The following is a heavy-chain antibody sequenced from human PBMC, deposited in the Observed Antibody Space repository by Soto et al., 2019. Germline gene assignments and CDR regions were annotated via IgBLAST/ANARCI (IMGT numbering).Heavy chain of an antibody. V-gene: IGHV3-74*01. Sequence: GGSLRLTSAASGFTSKRFSTHWFRQAPGKGLLXVSXINXXXXXTXXADSVRGRFTISRDNAKNTLILQMNSLSVEDSAVYYGARETEWSPQLWGQGTLVTASS. CDR2: INXXXXXT. CDR1: GFTSKRFS. D-gene: IGHD2-8*01. CDR3: ARETEWSPQL. J-gene: IGHJ1*01.